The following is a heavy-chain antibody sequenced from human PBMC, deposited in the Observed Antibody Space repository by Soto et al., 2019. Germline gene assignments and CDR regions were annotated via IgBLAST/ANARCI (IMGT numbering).Heavy chain of an antibody. J-gene: IGHJ3*01. CDR3: ATWHEREHAYDV. V-gene: IGHV3-53*01. Sequence: DVQLVESGGGLIQPGESLRLSCVAFGFTISGKKYVAWVRQAPGKGLEWVSALYDVDGSFYADSVKGRFTTSSDSSKTTVYLQMNDLRPDDTAVYDCATWHEREHAYDVWGQGTTVTVAS. CDR1: GFTISGKKY. D-gene: IGHD1-1*01. CDR2: LYDVDGS.